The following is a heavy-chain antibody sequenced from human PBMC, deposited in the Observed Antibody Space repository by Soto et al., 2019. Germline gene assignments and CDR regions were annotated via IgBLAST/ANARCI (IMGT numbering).Heavy chain of an antibody. J-gene: IGHJ5*02. CDR2: IHFRGNT. CDR1: GGSISNGDHY. V-gene: IGHV4-30-4*01. D-gene: IGHD3-22*01. Sequence: SETLSLTCTVSGGSISNGDHYWSWVRQPPGKGLEWIGYIHFRGNTYYNPSLKSRFAISLDTSKNQFSLKLSSVTAADTAVYYCARWITAIVVLPIKWFDARGQGPLVPVSS. CDR3: ARWITAIVVLPIKWFDA.